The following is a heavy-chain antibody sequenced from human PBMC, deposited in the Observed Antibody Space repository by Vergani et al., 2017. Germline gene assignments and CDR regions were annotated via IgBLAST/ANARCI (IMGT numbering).Heavy chain of an antibody. J-gene: IGHJ4*02. CDR3: AKDKGYGDYVVYYFDD. Sequence: QVQLVESGGGVVQPGRSLRLSCAASGFTFSSYGMHWVRQAPGKGLEWVAVISYDGSNKYYADSVKGRFTISRDNSKNTLYLQMNSLRAEDTALYYCAKDKGYGDYVVYYFDDWGQGTLVTVSS. CDR2: ISYDGSNK. CDR1: GFTFSSYG. V-gene: IGHV3-30*18. D-gene: IGHD4-17*01.